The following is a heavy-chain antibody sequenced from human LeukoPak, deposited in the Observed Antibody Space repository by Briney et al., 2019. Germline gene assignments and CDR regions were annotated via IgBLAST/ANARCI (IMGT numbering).Heavy chain of an antibody. V-gene: IGHV1-2*06. Sequence: ASVKVSCKASGYTFTGYYMHWVRQAPGQGLEWMGRINPNSGGTNYAQKFQGRVTMTRDTSISTAYMELSRLRSNDTAVYYCASSTQYYYDSSGEYYIDYWGQGTLVTVSS. D-gene: IGHD3-22*01. CDR3: ASSTQYYYDSSGEYYIDY. J-gene: IGHJ4*02. CDR1: GYTFTGYY. CDR2: INPNSGGT.